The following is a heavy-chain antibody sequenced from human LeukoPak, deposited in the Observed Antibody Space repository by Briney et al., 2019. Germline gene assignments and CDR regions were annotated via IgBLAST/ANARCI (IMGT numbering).Heavy chain of an antibody. D-gene: IGHD1-26*01. Sequence: GGSLRLSCAASGFTFGDYYMTWIRQAPGKGLEWVSYISSRSGSSIYYGDSVKGRFTVSRDNAKNSLYLQLNSLRGEDTAVYDCARVGYSGSPGDYWGQGTLVTVSS. CDR3: ARVGYSGSPGDY. CDR2: ISSRSGSSI. CDR1: GFTFGDYY. V-gene: IGHV3-11*04. J-gene: IGHJ4*02.